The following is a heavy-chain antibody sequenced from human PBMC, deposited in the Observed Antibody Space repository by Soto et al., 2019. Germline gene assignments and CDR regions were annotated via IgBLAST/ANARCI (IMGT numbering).Heavy chain of an antibody. CDR3: AKDPRARYCSGGSCYPWGNWFDP. J-gene: IGHJ5*02. Sequence: EVQLLESGGGLVQPGGSLRLSCAASGFTFSSYAMSWVRQAPGKGLEWVSAISGSGGSTYYADSVKGRFTISRDKSKNTLDMQMNSLGAEDRAVYYCAKDPRARYCSGGSCYPWGNWFDPWGQGTLVTVSS. D-gene: IGHD2-15*01. V-gene: IGHV3-23*01. CDR2: ISGSGGST. CDR1: GFTFSSYA.